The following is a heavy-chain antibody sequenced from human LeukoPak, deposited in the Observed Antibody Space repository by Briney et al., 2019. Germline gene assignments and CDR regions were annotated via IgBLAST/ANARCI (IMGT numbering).Heavy chain of an antibody. CDR3: ARGGWLRPFDY. CDR2: INHSGNT. D-gene: IGHD5-12*01. V-gene: IGHV4-34*01. Sequence: PSETLSLTCGVYGESFSGYHWSWIRQPPGKGLEWIGEINHSGNTNHNPSLKSRVTISVDTSKNQFSLKLNSVTAADTAVYYCARGGWLRPFDYWGQGTLVTVSS. J-gene: IGHJ4*02. CDR1: GESFSGYH.